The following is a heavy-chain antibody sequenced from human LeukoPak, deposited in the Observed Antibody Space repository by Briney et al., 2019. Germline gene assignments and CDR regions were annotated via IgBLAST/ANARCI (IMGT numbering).Heavy chain of an antibody. D-gene: IGHD3-10*01. CDR3: AKDRISYTTSPGELSH. CDR1: GFTFNNYA. Sequence: GGSLRLSCAASGFTFNNYAMSWVRQAPGKGLEWVSVISGGGNRTYYADSVKGRFTISRDNSLYTVYLQMDSLRGDDTAVYYCAKDRISYTTSPGELSHWGQGTLVIVSS. J-gene: IGHJ4*02. V-gene: IGHV3-23*01. CDR2: ISGGGNRT.